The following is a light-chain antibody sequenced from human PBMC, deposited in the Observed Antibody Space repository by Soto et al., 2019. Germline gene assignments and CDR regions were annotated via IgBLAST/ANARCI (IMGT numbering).Light chain of an antibody. J-gene: IGKJ1*01. CDR2: KAS. CDR3: QQYNSYSST. Sequence: DIQMTQSPSTLSASAGDRVTITCRASQSISSWLAWYQQKPGKAPKLLIYKASSLESGVPSRFSGSGSGTEFTLTISSLQPDDFATYYCQQYNSYSSTFGQGTKVDIK. V-gene: IGKV1-5*03. CDR1: QSISSW.